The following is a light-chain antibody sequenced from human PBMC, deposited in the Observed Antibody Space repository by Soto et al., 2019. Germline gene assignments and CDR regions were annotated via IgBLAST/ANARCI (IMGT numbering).Light chain of an antibody. CDR2: AAS. CDR3: QKSYSTPRT. J-gene: IGKJ2*01. CDR1: QSISSY. V-gene: IGKV1-39*01. Sequence: DIQMTQSPSSLSASVGDRVTITCRASQSISSYLNWYQQKPGKAPKLLIYAASSLQSGVPSRFSGSGSGTDFTLTISSLQPEDFATYHRQKSYSTPRTFGQGTKLEIK.